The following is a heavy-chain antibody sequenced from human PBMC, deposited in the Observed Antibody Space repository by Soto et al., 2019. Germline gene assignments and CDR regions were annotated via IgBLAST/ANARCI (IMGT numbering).Heavy chain of an antibody. Sequence: SETLSLTCSLSGDSIRNSRFYWAWIRQPQGEGLEWIGSIYHTGNAYYNPSLKSRVTISVDTSKNQFSLKLTSVTAADAALYYCARDFFDSSDYTTNWFDPWGQGTLVT. V-gene: IGHV4-39*01. D-gene: IGHD3-22*01. CDR2: IYHTGNA. J-gene: IGHJ5*02. CDR3: ARDFFDSSDYTTNWFDP. CDR1: GDSIRNSRFY.